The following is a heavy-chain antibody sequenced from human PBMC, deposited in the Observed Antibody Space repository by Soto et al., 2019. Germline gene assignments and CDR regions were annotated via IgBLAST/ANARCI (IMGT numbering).Heavy chain of an antibody. Sequence: SETLSLTCAVYGGSFSGYYWSWIRQPPGKGLEWIGEINHSGSTNYNPSLKSRVTISVDTSKNQFSLKLSSVTAADTAVYYCARDRLVALRYFDWSNPDAFDIWGQGTMVT. CDR3: ARDRLVALRYFDWSNPDAFDI. CDR1: GGSFSGYY. CDR2: INHSGST. D-gene: IGHD3-9*01. J-gene: IGHJ3*02. V-gene: IGHV4-34*01.